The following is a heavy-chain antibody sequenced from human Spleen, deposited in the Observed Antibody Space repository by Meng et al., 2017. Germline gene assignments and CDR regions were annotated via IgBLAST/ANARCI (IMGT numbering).Heavy chain of an antibody. J-gene: IGHJ4*02. CDR1: GGSISSPGSF. D-gene: IGHD5-12*01. Sequence: QVQLQESGPGLVKPSETLSLTCTVSGGSISSPGSFCSWIRHHTGKGLDWIVSVYYNGNTYSNPALKSRVTSSVDTSKNQFSLRLTSVPHADTAMYYCARDRLRQLDSWGQGTLVTVAS. CDR2: VYYNGNT. CDR3: ARDRLRQLDS. V-gene: IGHV4-31*03.